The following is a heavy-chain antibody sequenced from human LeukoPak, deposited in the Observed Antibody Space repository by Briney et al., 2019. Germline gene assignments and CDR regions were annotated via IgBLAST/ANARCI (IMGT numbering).Heavy chain of an antibody. CDR3: ARDSPGTYYYDSSGYGNWFDP. CDR2: ISAYNGNT. V-gene: IGHV1-18*01. Sequence: EASVKVSRKASGYTFTSYGISWVRQAPGQGLEWMGCISAYNGNTKYAQKLQGRVTMTTDTSTSTAYMELRSLRSDDTAVYYCARDSPGTYYYDSSGYGNWFDPWGQGTLVTVSS. CDR1: GYTFTSYG. D-gene: IGHD3-22*01. J-gene: IGHJ5*02.